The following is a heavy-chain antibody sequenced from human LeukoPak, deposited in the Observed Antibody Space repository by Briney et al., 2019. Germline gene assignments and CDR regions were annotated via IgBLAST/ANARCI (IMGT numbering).Heavy chain of an antibody. CDR1: GFTASSNY. Sequence: RRSLSLSCAASGFTASSNYMSWVRQAPGEGLEWVSVIYSGGSTYYADSVKGRFTISRENSKNTLYLQMNSLRAEDSAVYYCARDAYYDAFDIWGQGTMVTVSS. CDR2: IYSGGST. D-gene: IGHD2/OR15-2a*01. CDR3: ARDAYYDAFDI. V-gene: IGHV3-66*01. J-gene: IGHJ3*02.